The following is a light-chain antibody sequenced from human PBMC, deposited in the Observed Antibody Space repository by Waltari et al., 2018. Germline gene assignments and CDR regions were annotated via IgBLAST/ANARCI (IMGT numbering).Light chain of an antibody. J-gene: IGLJ2*01. V-gene: IGLV2-14*03. CDR1: NSDVGGYNY. Sequence: QSALTQPASVSGSPGQSITTSCTGTNSDVGGYNYVSWYQHHPGKVPKLMIYDVSNRPSGISNRFSGSKSGNTASLTISGLQAEDEADYYCNSYSHSGTLVVFGGGTKLTVL. CDR2: DVS. CDR3: NSYSHSGTLVV.